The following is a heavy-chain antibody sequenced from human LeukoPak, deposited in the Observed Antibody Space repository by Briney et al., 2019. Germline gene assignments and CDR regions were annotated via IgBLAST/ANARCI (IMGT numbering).Heavy chain of an antibody. J-gene: IGHJ5*02. CDR2: IWYDGSNK. V-gene: IGHV3-33*01. D-gene: IGHD3-10*02. Sequence: GGSLRLSCVASGFTFSNFGMHWVRQAPGKGLEWVAVIWYDGSNKYYADSVKGRFAISRDDSKNTLDLQMNSLRVEDTAVYYCARDRSVLWFDPWGQGTLVTVSS. CDR3: ARDRSVLWFDP. CDR1: GFTFSNFG.